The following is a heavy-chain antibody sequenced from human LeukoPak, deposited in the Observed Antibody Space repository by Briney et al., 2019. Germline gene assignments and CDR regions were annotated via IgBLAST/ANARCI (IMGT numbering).Heavy chain of an antibody. Sequence: PGGSLRLSCAASGFTFSSYAMHWVRQAPGKGLEWVAVISYDGSNKYYADSVKGRFTISRDNSKNTLYLQMNSLRAEDTAVYYCAGVSGSHYYYYYGMDVWGQGTTVTVSS. CDR3: AGVSGSHYYYYYGMDV. J-gene: IGHJ6*02. CDR2: ISYDGSNK. V-gene: IGHV3-30-3*01. CDR1: GFTFSSYA. D-gene: IGHD3-10*01.